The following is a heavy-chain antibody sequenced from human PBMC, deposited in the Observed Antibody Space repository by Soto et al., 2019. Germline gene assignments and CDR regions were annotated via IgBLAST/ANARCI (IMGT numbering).Heavy chain of an antibody. CDR1: GYIFTAYS. Sequence: GASVKVSCKASGYIFTAYSMHWVRQAPGQGLEWMGVVNPSGGSTNYAQKFQGRITMTRDTSTSTVYMDLSSLTSEDTALYYCAREENCSDGICYSEYFQRWGQGTLFTVSS. CDR2: VNPSGGST. J-gene: IGHJ1*01. D-gene: IGHD2-15*01. CDR3: AREENCSDGICYSEYFQR. V-gene: IGHV1-46*01.